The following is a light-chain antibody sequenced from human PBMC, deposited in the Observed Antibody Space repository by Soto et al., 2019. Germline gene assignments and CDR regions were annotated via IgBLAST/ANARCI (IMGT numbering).Light chain of an antibody. J-gene: IGLJ3*02. CDR1: SSDFGNYNF. V-gene: IGLV2-23*01. CDR2: EAT. CDR3: CSYAGSSTLG. Sequence: QSALTQPASVSGSPGQSITISCTGTSSDFGNYNFVSWYQQSPGNAPKLMIYEATKRPSGVSNRFSGSKSGNTASLTISGLQAEDGADYCCCSYAGSSTLGFGGGTKRTVL.